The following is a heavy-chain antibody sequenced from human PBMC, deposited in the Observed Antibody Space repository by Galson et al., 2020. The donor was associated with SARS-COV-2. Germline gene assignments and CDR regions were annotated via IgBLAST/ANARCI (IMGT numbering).Heavy chain of an antibody. CDR2: ISYDGSNK. Sequence: TGGSLRLSCAASGFTFSSYGMHWVRQAPGKGLEWVAVISYDGSNKYYADSVKGRFTISRDNSKNTLYLQMNSLRAEDTAVYYCAKAGRPAAIGHYYYGMDVWGQGTTVTVSS. D-gene: IGHD2-2*01. V-gene: IGHV3-30*18. CDR3: AKAGRPAAIGHYYYGMDV. CDR1: GFTFSSYG. J-gene: IGHJ6*02.